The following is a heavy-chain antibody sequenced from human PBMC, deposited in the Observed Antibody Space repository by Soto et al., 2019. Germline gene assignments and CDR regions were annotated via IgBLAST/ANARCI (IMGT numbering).Heavy chain of an antibody. J-gene: IGHJ3*02. CDR3: ARARTAYHDAFDI. CDR1: GGSVSSGSYY. CDR2: IYYSGST. V-gene: IGHV4-61*01. D-gene: IGHD1-1*01. Sequence: QVQLQESGPGLVKPSETLSLTCTVSGGSVSSGSYYWSWIWQPPGKGLEWIGYIYYSGSTNYNPPLKGRVTISVDTSKNQFSLKLSSVTAADTAVYYCARARTAYHDAFDIWGQGTMVTVSS.